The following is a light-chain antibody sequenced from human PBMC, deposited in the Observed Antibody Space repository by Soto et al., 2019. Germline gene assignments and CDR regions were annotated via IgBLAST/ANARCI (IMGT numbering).Light chain of an antibody. CDR2: DIS. CDR1: QTVSGNY. CDR3: QQLNTYPIT. Sequence: IVLTQSPGTLSLSPGDRATLSFGASQTVSGNYLAWYQQRTGQAPRIVIYDISNRATGVPDRLSGSGSGTDFTLTISRLQPEDFATYYCQQLNTYPITFGQGTRLEIK. V-gene: IGKV3D-20*02. J-gene: IGKJ5*01.